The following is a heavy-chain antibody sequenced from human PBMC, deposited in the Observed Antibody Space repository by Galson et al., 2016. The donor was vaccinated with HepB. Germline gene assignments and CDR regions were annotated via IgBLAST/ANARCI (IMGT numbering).Heavy chain of an antibody. J-gene: IGHJ5*02. D-gene: IGHD3-22*01. Sequence: SLRLSCAASGFRFNSYGMHWVRQAPGKGLEWVAGISHDGSDKSNADSVKGRFIISRDNSKNTLFLQMNSLRAEDTAVYYCARTYYDSSGFSPWGQGALVTVSS. CDR3: ARTYYDSSGFSP. CDR2: ISHDGSDK. V-gene: IGHV3-30*03. CDR1: GFRFNSYG.